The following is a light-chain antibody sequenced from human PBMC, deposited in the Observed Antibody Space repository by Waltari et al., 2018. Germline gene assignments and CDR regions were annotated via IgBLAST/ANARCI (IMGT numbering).Light chain of an antibody. CDR2: DAS. CDR3: QQRSNWPLT. V-gene: IGKV3-11*01. Sequence: EIVLTQSPATLSLSPGARATLSCRASQSVSSYLAWYQQKPGQAPRLLIYDASDRATVIPARCSGSGSGTDFTLTISSLEPEDFAVYYCQQRSNWPLTFGGGTKVEIK. J-gene: IGKJ4*01. CDR1: QSVSSY.